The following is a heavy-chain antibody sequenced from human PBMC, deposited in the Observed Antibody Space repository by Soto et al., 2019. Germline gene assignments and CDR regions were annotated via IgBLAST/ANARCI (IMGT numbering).Heavy chain of an antibody. V-gene: IGHV4-4*07. CDR3: ARDMRGYCSSTSCYTGQNWFDP. J-gene: IGHJ5*02. CDR2: IYTSGST. CDR1: GGSISSYY. Sequence: SETLSLTCTVSGGSISSYYWSWIRQPAGKGLGWIGRIYTSGSTNYNPSLKSRVTMSVDTSKNQFSLKLSSVTAADTAVYYCARDMRGYCSSTSCYTGQNWFDPWGQGTLVTVSS. D-gene: IGHD2-2*02.